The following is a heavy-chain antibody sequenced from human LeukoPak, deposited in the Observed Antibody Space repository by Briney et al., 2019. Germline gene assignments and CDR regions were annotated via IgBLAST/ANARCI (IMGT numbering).Heavy chain of an antibody. CDR2: IYSGGAT. CDR3: AKAPELWLPFDY. J-gene: IGHJ4*02. CDR1: GFTVSSNY. V-gene: IGHV3-53*01. Sequence: GGSLRLSCAASGFTVSSNYMSWVRQAPGKGLEWVSVIYSGGATYYTDSVKGRFTISRDNSKNTLYLQMNSLRAEDTAVYYCAKAPELWLPFDYWGQGTLVTVSS. D-gene: IGHD5-18*01.